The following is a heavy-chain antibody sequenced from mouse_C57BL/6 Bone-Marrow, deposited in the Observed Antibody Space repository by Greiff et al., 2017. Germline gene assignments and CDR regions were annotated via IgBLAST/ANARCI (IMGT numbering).Heavy chain of an antibody. J-gene: IGHJ2*01. CDR3: AKAWLRYYFDY. D-gene: IGHD2-2*01. CDR1: GYTFTSYW. Sequence: VQLQQSGAELVKPGASVKLSCKASGYTFTSYWMQWVKQRPGQGLEWIGEIDPSDSYTNYNQKFKGKATLTVDTSSSTAYMQLSSLTSEDSAVYYCAKAWLRYYFDYWGQGTTLTVSS. V-gene: IGHV1-50*01. CDR2: IDPSDSYT.